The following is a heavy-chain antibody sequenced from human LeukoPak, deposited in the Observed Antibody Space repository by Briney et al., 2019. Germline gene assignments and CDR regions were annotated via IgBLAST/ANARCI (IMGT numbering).Heavy chain of an antibody. V-gene: IGHV1-2*04. CDR3: ASSGTSSSWPFDY. D-gene: IGHD6-13*01. CDR1: GYTFTGYY. J-gene: IGHJ4*02. CDR2: INPNSGGT. Sequence: ASVKVSCKASGYTFTGYYMHWVRQAPGQGLEWMGWINPNSGGTNYAQKFQGWVIMTRDTSISTAYMELSRLRSDDTAVYYCASSGTSSSWPFDYWGQGTLVTVSS.